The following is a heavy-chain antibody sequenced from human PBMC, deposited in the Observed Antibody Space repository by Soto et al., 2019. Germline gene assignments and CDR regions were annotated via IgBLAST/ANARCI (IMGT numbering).Heavy chain of an antibody. V-gene: IGHV1-2*02. CDR1: GYTFTGYF. CDR2: INPNSGGT. D-gene: IGHD1-7*01. J-gene: IGHJ6*02. Sequence: GASVKVSCKASGYTFTGYFIHWVRQAPGEGLEWVGWINPNSGGTNYAQKFQGRVTMTRDTSISTAYMELSRLRSDDTAVYYCARKLELRGSYYYYYDMDVWGQGTTVTV. CDR3: ARKLELRGSYYYYYDMDV.